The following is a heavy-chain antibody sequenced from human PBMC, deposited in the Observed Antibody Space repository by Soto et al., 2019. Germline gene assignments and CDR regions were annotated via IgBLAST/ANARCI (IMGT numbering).Heavy chain of an antibody. CDR2: LYYGRSA. CDR3: ASYSSGWYDVSF. D-gene: IGHD6-19*01. CDR1: GDSISSYY. J-gene: IGHJ4*02. V-gene: IGHV4-59*01. Sequence: PSETLSLTCAVSGDSISSYYCMWIRQPPGKGLESIGYLYYGRSANYNPSLKSRVTISVDTSKNQFSLKLSSVTAADTAVYYCASYSSGWYDVSFWGQGTLVTVSS.